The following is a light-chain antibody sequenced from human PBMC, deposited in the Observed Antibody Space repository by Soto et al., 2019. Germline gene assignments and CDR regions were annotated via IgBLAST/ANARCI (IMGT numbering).Light chain of an antibody. CDR1: QDITNY. V-gene: IGKV1-33*01. CDR3: QHYDHLPIT. Sequence: DIQMTQSPSSLSASLGDRVTITFQASQDITNYLNWYQQKPGRAPRLLLYDASSLETGVPSRFSGSGSGTDFTLTISSLQPEDVATYYCQHYDHLPITFGQGTRLEIK. J-gene: IGKJ5*01. CDR2: DAS.